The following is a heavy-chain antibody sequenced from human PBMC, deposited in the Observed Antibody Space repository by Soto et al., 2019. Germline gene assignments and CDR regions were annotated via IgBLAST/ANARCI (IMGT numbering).Heavy chain of an antibody. CDR2: IYYSGST. CDR1: GGSISSGGYY. CDR3: ARVLRLVRGVASLLDY. Sequence: SETLSLTCTVSGGSISSGGYYWSWIRQHPGKGLEWIGYIYYSGSTYYNPSLKSRVTISVDTSKNQFSLKLSSVTAAETAVYYCARVLRLVRGVASLLDYWGQGTLVTVSS. D-gene: IGHD3-10*01. V-gene: IGHV4-31*03. J-gene: IGHJ4*02.